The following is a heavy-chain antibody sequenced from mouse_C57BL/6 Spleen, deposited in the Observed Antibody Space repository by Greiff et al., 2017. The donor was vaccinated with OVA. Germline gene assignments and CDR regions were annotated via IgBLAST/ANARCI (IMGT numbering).Heavy chain of an antibody. CDR2: IYPGDGDT. D-gene: IGHD1-1*01. V-gene: IGHV1-82*01. CDR1: GYAFSSSW. J-gene: IGHJ2*01. Sequence: QVQLQQSGPELVKPGASVKISCKASGYAFSSSWLNWVKQRPGKGLEWIGRIYPGDGDTNYNGKFKGKATLTADKSSSTAYMQLSSLTSEDSAVYFCARITTVPFDYWGKGTTLTVSS. CDR3: ARITTVPFDY.